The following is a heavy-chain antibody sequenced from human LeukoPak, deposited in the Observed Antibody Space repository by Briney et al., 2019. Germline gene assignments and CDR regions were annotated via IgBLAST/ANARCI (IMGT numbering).Heavy chain of an antibody. J-gene: IGHJ5*01. CDR1: GGPISSYS. Sequence: PLETLSLTCTVSGGPISSYSWTWIRQPAGKGLEWIGRIYSSGSTNYNSSLKSRVTMSVDTSKNQFSLKLSSVTASVTAVSYCARDRPGGQWFESWGQGTLVTVSS. CDR2: IYSSGST. V-gene: IGHV4-4*07. CDR3: ARDRPGGQWFES.